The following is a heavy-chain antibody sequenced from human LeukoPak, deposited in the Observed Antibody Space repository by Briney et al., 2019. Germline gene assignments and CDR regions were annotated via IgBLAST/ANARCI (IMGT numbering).Heavy chain of an antibody. Sequence: PGRSLRLSCAVSGFTFRSYAMHWVRQAPGKGLEWVAVISYDGSNKYYADSVKGRFTISRDNAKNSLYLQMNSLRAEDTAVYYCARDSITGTTFDYWGQGTLVTVSS. CDR1: GFTFRSYA. CDR3: ARDSITGTTFDY. J-gene: IGHJ4*02. CDR2: ISYDGSNK. V-gene: IGHV3-30-3*01. D-gene: IGHD1-7*01.